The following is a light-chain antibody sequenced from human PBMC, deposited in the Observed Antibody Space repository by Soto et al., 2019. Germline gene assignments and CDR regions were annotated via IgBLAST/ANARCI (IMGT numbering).Light chain of an antibody. CDR3: MQALQTPLS. J-gene: IGKJ4*01. V-gene: IGKV2-28*01. CDR1: QSLLHSTGYYY. Sequence: DIVMTQSPLSLSVTPGEPASISCRSSQSLLHSTGYYYLDWYLQKPGQSPQLLIFMGSSRASGVPDRFSGSGSGTYFTLKISRVEAEDVGVYYCMQALQTPLSFGGGTKVDIK. CDR2: MGS.